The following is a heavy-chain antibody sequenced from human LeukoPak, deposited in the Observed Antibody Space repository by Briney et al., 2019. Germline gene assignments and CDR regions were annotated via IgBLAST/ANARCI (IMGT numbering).Heavy chain of an antibody. CDR2: TYYRSKWYN. J-gene: IGHJ4*02. Sequence: SQTLSLTCAISGDSVSSNSAAWNWIRQSPSRGLEWLGRTYYRSKWYNDYAVSVKSRITINPDTSKNQFSLQPNSVTPEDTAVYYCARDLYYYGSGSYYKPLDYWGQGTLVTVSS. CDR3: ARDLYYYGSGSYYKPLDY. D-gene: IGHD3-10*01. V-gene: IGHV6-1*01. CDR1: GDSVSSNSAA.